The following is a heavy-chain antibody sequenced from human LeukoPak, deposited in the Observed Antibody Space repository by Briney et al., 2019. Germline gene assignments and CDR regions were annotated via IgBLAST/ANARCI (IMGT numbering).Heavy chain of an antibody. J-gene: IGHJ4*02. CDR1: GGSISSYC. CDR2: IYYSGST. V-gene: IGHV4-59*01. CDR3: ASLFDY. Sequence: SETLSLTCTVSGGSISSYCWSWIRQPPGKGLEWIGYIYYSGSTNYNPSLKSRVTISVDTSKNQFSLKLSSVTAADTAVYYCASLFDYWGQGTLVTVSS.